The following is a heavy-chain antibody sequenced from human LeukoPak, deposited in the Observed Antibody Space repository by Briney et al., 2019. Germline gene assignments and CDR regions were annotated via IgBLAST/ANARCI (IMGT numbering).Heavy chain of an antibody. D-gene: IGHD5-24*01. J-gene: IGHJ4*02. Sequence: GGSLRLFCAASGFTFGDYWMAWVRQAPGKGPEWVAKIKQDGSEKYFVDSVKGRFTISRDNAEKSLYLQMNSLRAEDTAVYHCARDSMASFDYWGQGTLVTVSS. V-gene: IGHV3-7*01. CDR3: ARDSMASFDY. CDR1: GFTFGDYW. CDR2: IKQDGSEK.